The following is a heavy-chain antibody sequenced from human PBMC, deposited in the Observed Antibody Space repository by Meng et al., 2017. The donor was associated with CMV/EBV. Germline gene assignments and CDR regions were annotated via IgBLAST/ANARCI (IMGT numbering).Heavy chain of an antibody. CDR1: GGSISSSNW. J-gene: IGHJ5*02. Sequence: CAGSGGSISSSNWWSWVRQPPGKGLEWIGEIYHSGSTNYNPSLKSRVTISVDKSKNQFSLKLSSVTAADTAVYYCARVQRSSSFGFDPWGQGTLVTVSS. D-gene: IGHD6-6*01. V-gene: IGHV4-4*02. CDR2: IYHSGST. CDR3: ARVQRSSSFGFDP.